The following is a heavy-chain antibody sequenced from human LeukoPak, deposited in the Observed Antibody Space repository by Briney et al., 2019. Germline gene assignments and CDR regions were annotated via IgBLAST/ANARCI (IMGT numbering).Heavy chain of an antibody. J-gene: IGHJ4*02. V-gene: IGHV4-34*01. CDR2: INHSGST. CDR1: GGSISSYY. D-gene: IGHD2-2*02. Sequence: PSETLSLTCTVSGGSISSYYWSWIRQPPGKGLEWIGEINHSGSTNYNPSLKSRVTISVDTSKNQFSLKLSSVTAADTAVYYCARSGYCSSTSCYMRGYYFDYWGQGTLVTVSS. CDR3: ARSGYCSSTSCYMRGYYFDY.